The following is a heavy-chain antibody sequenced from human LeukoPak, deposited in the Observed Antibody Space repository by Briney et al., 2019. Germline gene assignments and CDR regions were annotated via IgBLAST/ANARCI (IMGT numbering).Heavy chain of an antibody. CDR3: AGGGYCSSTSCYAFDI. D-gene: IGHD2-2*03. CDR1: GGTFSSYA. J-gene: IGHJ3*02. V-gene: IGHV1-69*13. CDR2: IIPIFGTA. Sequence: EASVKVSCKASGGTFSSYAISWVRQAPGQGLEWMGGIIPIFGTANYAQKFQGRVTITADESTSTAYMELSSLRSEDTAVYYCAGGGYCSSTSCYAFDIWGQGTMVTVSS.